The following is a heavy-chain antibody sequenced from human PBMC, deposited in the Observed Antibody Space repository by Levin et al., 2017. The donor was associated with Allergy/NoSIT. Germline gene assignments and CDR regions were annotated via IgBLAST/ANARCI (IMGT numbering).Heavy chain of an antibody. D-gene: IGHD3-9*01. J-gene: IGHJ1*01. V-gene: IGHV3-66*01. CDR1: GFTVSSNY. Sequence: SCAASGFTVSSNYMSWVRQAPGKGLEWVSVIYSGGSTYYADSVKGRFTISRDNSKNTLYLQMNSLRAEDTAVYYCARGTTGWHYDILTGYYQHWGQGTLVTVSS. CDR3: ARGTTGWHYDILTGYYQH. CDR2: IYSGGST.